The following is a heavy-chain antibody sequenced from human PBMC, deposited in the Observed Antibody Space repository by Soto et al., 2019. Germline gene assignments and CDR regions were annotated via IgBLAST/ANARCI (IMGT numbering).Heavy chain of an antibody. CDR3: ARTLWGFDTAMVRPSNRFRYYGMDV. J-gene: IGHJ6*02. Sequence: SETLSLTCTVSGGSISSGGYYWSWIRQHPGKGLEWIGYIYYSGSTYYNPSLKSRVTISVDTSKNQFSLKLSSVTAADTAVYYCARTLWGFDTAMVRPSNRFRYYGMDVWGQGTTVTVSS. V-gene: IGHV4-31*03. CDR1: GGSISSGGYY. D-gene: IGHD5-18*01. CDR2: IYYSGST.